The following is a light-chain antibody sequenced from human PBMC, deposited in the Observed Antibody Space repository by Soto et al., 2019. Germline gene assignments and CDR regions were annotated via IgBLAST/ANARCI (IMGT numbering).Light chain of an antibody. Sequence: EIVMTQSPATLSVSAGERVTFSCRASQSVATYVTWYQQKPGQAPRLLIYDAYIRATDVPARFSGSCTGTEVTISISSLPSEDFAVYSCQHSYQWPSLSFGPGTKLEIK. J-gene: IGKJ2*01. CDR3: QHSYQWPSLS. CDR2: DAY. CDR1: QSVATY. V-gene: IGKV3-15*01.